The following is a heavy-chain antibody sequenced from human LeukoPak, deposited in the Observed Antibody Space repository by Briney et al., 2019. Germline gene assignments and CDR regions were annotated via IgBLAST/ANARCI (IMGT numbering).Heavy chain of an antibody. J-gene: IGHJ5*02. D-gene: IGHD6-6*01. Sequence: ASVKVSCKASGYTFTGYYMHWVRQAPGQGLEWMGWINPNSGGTNYAQKFQGRVTMTRDTSISAAYMELSRLRSDDTAVYYCARQTFEYSSSTDWFDPWGQGTLVTVSS. CDR1: GYTFTGYY. CDR3: ARQTFEYSSSTDWFDP. V-gene: IGHV1-2*02. CDR2: INPNSGGT.